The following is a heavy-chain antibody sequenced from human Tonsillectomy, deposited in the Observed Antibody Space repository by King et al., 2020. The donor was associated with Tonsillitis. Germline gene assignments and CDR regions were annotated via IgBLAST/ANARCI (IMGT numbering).Heavy chain of an antibody. Sequence: VQLVESGGGVVQPGRSLRLSCAASGFIFSNYGIHWVRQAPGKGLEWVAVIWYDGSNKFYADSVKGRFTISRDNSKNTLYLQMNSLRAEDTAVYYCARALGSSGYRLDYWGQGTLVTVSS. CDR2: IWYDGSNK. CDR3: ARALGSSGYRLDY. J-gene: IGHJ4*02. V-gene: IGHV3-33*08. CDR1: GFIFSNYG. D-gene: IGHD3-22*01.